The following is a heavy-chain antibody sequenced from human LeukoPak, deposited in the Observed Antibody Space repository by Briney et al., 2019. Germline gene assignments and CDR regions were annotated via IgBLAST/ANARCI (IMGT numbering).Heavy chain of an antibody. Sequence: SETLSLTCTVSGGSISSYYWSWIRQPAGKGLEWIGRIHTSGSTNYNPSLKSRVTMSVDTSKNQFSLKVTSVTAADTAVYYCARAWQWLPLDSWGQGALVTVSS. V-gene: IGHV4-4*07. J-gene: IGHJ4*02. CDR1: GGSISSYY. CDR2: IHTSGST. CDR3: ARAWQWLPLDS. D-gene: IGHD6-19*01.